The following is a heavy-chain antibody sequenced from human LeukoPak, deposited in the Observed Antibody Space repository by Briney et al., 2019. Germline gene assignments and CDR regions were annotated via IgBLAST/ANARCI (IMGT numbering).Heavy chain of an antibody. CDR2: INHSGST. D-gene: IGHD2-8*01. V-gene: IGHV4-34*01. Sequence: PSETLSLTCAVYGGSFSGYYWSWIRQPPGKGLEWIGEINHSGSTNYNPSLKSRVTISVDTSKNQFSLKLSSVTAADTAVYYCARASSMRAFDIWGQGTMVTVSS. CDR3: ARASSMRAFDI. J-gene: IGHJ3*02. CDR1: GGSFSGYY.